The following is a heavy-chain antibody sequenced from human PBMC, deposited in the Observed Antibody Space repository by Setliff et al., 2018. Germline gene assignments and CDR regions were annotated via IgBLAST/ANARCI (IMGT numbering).Heavy chain of an antibody. Sequence: SETLSLTCTVSGGSITSGSNYWSWIRQPAGRGLEWMGHIDPSGNTNYHPSLRSRVTISRDTSKNQFSLKLTSVTAADTAVYYCARGLNTESWTPLYWSPGTRVTVSS. CDR3: ARGLNTESWTPLY. CDR1: GGSITSGSNY. V-gene: IGHV4-61*09. J-gene: IGHJ4*02. CDR2: IDPSGNT. D-gene: IGHD2-15*01.